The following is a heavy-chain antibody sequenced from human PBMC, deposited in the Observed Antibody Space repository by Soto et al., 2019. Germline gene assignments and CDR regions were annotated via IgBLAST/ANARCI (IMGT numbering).Heavy chain of an antibody. D-gene: IGHD3-3*01. CDR1: GFSLSTSGAA. J-gene: IGHJ5*02. CDR3: AHRATMTIFGLIIDNGICFDP. CDR2: IYWDGDK. V-gene: IGHV2-5*02. Sequence: QINPIESGPTLVKPTQTLTLTCTFSGFSLSTSGAAVGWVRQPPGRALKWLALIYWDGDKRYNASLGNRLTITKDTSMNQVVLTLPNVDPADTATYYCAHRATMTIFGLIIDNGICFDPWGQGTRVIVSS.